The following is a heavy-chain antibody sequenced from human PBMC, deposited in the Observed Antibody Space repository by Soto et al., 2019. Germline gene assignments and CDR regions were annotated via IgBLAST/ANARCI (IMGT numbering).Heavy chain of an antibody. J-gene: IGHJ4*02. D-gene: IGHD3-22*01. CDR1: GGSISTGINF. CDR2: IYYSGST. CDR3: ATDYGRSGHSPNPSFDY. V-gene: IGHV4-31*03. Sequence: SETLSLTCTASGGSISTGINFWSWIRQHPGKGLEWIGYIYYSGSTYYHPSLASRVTISLDTSKNQFSLKLTSVTAADTALYYWATDYGRSGHSPNPSFDYWGQGTLVTV.